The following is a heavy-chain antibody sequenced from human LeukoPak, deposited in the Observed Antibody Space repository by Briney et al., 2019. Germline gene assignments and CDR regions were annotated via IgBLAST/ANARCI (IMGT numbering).Heavy chain of an antibody. CDR3: HYDSSGHDAFGI. CDR2: ISSSGSTK. D-gene: IGHD3-22*01. Sequence: PGGSLRLSCAASGFTFSSYEMNWVRQAPGKGLEWVSSISSSGSTKYYADSLKGRFTISRDNARNSLYLQMNSLRAEDTAVYYCHYDSSGHDAFGIWGQGTMVTVSS. CDR1: GFTFSSYE. V-gene: IGHV3-48*03. J-gene: IGHJ3*02.